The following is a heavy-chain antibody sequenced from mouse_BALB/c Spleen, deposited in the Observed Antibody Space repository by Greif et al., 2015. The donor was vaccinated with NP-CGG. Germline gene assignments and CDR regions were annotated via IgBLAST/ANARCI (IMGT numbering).Heavy chain of an antibody. Sequence: EVKLMESGGGLVQPGGSRKLSCAASGFTFSSFGMHWVRQAPEKGLEWVAYISSGSSTIYYADTVKGRFTISRDNPKNTLFLQMTSLRSEDTAMYYCARRQIYYGNYDYFDYWGQGTTLTVSS. CDR3: ARRQIYYGNYDYFDY. V-gene: IGHV5-17*02. D-gene: IGHD2-1*01. J-gene: IGHJ2*01. CDR1: GFTFSSFG. CDR2: ISSGSSTI.